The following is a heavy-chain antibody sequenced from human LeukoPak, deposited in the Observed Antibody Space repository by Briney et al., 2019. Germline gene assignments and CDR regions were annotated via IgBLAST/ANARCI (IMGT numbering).Heavy chain of an antibody. V-gene: IGHV4-59*01. CDR3: ARGYYYYPN. CDR1: GGSMSSYY. J-gene: IGHJ4*02. D-gene: IGHD3-22*01. CDR2: GHYSGST. Sequence: SETLSLTCAVSGGSMSSYYWSWIRQPPGKGLEWIGYGHYSGSTNYNPSLKSRVTISVDSSKSQFSLKLSSVTAADAAVYYCARGYYYYPNWGQGTLVTVSS.